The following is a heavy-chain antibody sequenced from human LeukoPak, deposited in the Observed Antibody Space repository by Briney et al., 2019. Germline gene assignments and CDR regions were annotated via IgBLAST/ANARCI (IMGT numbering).Heavy chain of an antibody. Sequence: PGGSLRLSCAASGFTFDKYAMHWVGQAPGKCLEWVSGISWNSGSIGYADSVKGRFTISRDNAKNSLYLQMNSLRAEDTALYYCAKEGSRYCSGGSCYGYYFDYWGQGTLVTVSS. V-gene: IGHV3-9*01. CDR1: GFTFDKYA. J-gene: IGHJ4*02. D-gene: IGHD2-15*01. CDR2: ISWNSGSI. CDR3: AKEGSRYCSGGSCYGYYFDY.